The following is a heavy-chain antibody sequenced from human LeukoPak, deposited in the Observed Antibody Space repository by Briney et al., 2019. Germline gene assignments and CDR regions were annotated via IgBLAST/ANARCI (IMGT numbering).Heavy chain of an antibody. V-gene: IGHV1-2*02. D-gene: IGHD6-13*01. CDR1: GYTFTGYY. CDR2: INPNSGGT. CDR3: ARVRRSAQYSSSWFFDY. Sequence: ASVKVSCKASGYTFTGYYMHWVRQAPGQGLEWMGWINPNSGGTNYAQKFQGRVTMTRDTSISTAYMELSRLTSDDTAVYYCARVRRSAQYSSSWFFDYWGQGTLVAVSS. J-gene: IGHJ4*02.